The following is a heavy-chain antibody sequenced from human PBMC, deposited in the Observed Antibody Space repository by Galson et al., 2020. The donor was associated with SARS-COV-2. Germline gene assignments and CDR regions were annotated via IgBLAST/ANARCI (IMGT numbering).Heavy chain of an antibody. J-gene: IGHJ5*02. CDR1: GYTLTELS. CDR3: ATDRYRGYYYGSGTFLRFDP. V-gene: IGHV1-24*01. Sequence: ASVKVSCKVSGYTLTELSMHWVRQAPGKGLEWMGGFDPEDGETIYAQKFQGRVTMTEDTSTDTAYMELSSLRSEDTAVYYCATDRYRGYYYGSGTFLRFDPWGQGTLVTVSS. D-gene: IGHD3-10*01. CDR2: FDPEDGET.